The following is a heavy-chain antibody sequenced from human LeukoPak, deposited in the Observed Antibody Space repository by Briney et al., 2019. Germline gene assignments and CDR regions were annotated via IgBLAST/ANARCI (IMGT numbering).Heavy chain of an antibody. J-gene: IGHJ3*02. CDR1: GFTFSSCG. CDR3: AKTGCTGGSCFDI. Sequence: GGSLRLSCAASGFTFSSCGMHWVRQAPGKGLEWVAVISSDGSNKYYADSVKGRFTISRDNSKNTLYLQMNSLRAEDTAVYYCAKTGCTGGSCFDIWGQGTMVTVSS. CDR2: ISSDGSNK. D-gene: IGHD2-15*01. V-gene: IGHV3-30*18.